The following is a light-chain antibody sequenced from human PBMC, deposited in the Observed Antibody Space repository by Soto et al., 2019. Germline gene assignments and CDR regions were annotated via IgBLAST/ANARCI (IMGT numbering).Light chain of an antibody. V-gene: IGKV3D-20*01. Sequence: EIVLTQAPATLSLSPGERATLSCRASVTIGNYLAWYQQRPGQAPRLLIYDASKRATGIPDKFSGSGSGTDFTLSVNRLEPEDVAVYYCQQYGSTPYTFGQGTKVDIK. CDR3: QQYGSTPYT. CDR1: VTIGNY. CDR2: DAS. J-gene: IGKJ2*01.